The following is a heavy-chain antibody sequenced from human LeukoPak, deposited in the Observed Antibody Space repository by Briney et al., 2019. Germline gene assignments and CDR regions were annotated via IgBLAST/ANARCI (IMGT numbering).Heavy chain of an antibody. Sequence: SETLSLTCTVSGDSISKYYWSWIRQPPGKGLEWIGYIYYSGSTNYNPSLKSRVTMSIDKYKNQFSLKLTSVTAEDTALYYCARELKVGNTGYYLDYWGQGTLVTVSP. CDR1: GDSISKYY. CDR2: IYYSGST. J-gene: IGHJ4*02. CDR3: ARELKVGNTGYYLDY. D-gene: IGHD2/OR15-2a*01. V-gene: IGHV4-59*01.